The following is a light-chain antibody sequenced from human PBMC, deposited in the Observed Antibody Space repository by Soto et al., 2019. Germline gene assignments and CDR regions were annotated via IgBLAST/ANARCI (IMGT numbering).Light chain of an antibody. J-gene: IGLJ3*02. Sequence: SVLTQPASVSGSPGQSITISCIGTNSDVGSYNFVSWYQQHPGKAPKLLIYEVTNRPSGISNRFSGSKSGYTASLTISGLQAEDESDYYCSSYTTGSTWVFGGGTKLTVL. CDR1: NSDVGSYNF. CDR2: EVT. V-gene: IGLV2-14*01. CDR3: SSYTTGSTWV.